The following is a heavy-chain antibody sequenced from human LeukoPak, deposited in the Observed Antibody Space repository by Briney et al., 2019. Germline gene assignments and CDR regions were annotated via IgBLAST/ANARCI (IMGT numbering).Heavy chain of an antibody. D-gene: IGHD3-22*01. CDR1: GYTLTELS. V-gene: IGHV1-24*01. CDR3: ARVATRAHYYDSSGYYRIFDY. Sequence: GASVKVSCKVSGYTLTELSMHWVRQAPGKGLEWMGGFDPEDGETIYAQKFQGRVTITADESTSTAYMELSSLRSEDTAVYYCARVATRAHYYDSSGYYRIFDYWGQGTLVTVSS. J-gene: IGHJ4*02. CDR2: FDPEDGET.